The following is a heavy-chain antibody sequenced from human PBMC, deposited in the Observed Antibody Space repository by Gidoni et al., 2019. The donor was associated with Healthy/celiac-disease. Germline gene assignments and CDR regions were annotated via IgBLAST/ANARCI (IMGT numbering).Heavy chain of an antibody. CDR2: ISSYGGIT. V-gene: IGHV3-64D*06. D-gene: IGHD2-2*01. J-gene: IGHJ4*02. CDR3: VKDRGGVYCSSTSCPPVRYFDY. CDR1: GFTFSSYA. Sequence: EVQLVESGGGLVQPGGSVRLSCSASGFTFSSYAMHWVRQAPGKGLEYVSAISSYGGITYYADSVKCRFTISRDNSKHTLYLQMSSLRAEDTAVYYCVKDRGGVYCSSTSCPPVRYFDYWGQGTLVTVSS.